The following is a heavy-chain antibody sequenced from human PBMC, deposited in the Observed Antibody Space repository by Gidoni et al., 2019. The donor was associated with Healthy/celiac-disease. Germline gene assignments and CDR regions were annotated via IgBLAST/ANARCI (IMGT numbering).Heavy chain of an antibody. Sequence: QVQLVQAGAEVKKPGASGKVSCKVDGYTLTELSIHWVRQAPGKGLEWMGGFDPEDGETIYAQKFQGRVTMTEDTSTDTAYMELSSLRSEDTAVYYCATDLPATTSYFDYWGQGTLVTVSS. CDR1: GYTLTELS. CDR2: FDPEDGET. D-gene: IGHD5-12*01. J-gene: IGHJ4*02. V-gene: IGHV1-24*01. CDR3: ATDLPATTSYFDY.